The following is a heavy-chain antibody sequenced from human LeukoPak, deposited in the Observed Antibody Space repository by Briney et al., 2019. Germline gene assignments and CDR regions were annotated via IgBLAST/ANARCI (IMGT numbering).Heavy chain of an antibody. J-gene: IGHJ4*02. Sequence: SGTLSLTCTVSGGSISSYYWSWIRQPPGKGLEWIGYIYYSGSTNYNPSLKSRVTISVDTSKNQFSLKLSSVTAADTAVYYCARRVPVVVKGTGHYYFDYWGQGTLVTVSS. D-gene: IGHD3-22*01. CDR1: GGSISSYY. CDR2: IYYSGST. CDR3: ARRVPVVVKGTGHYYFDY. V-gene: IGHV4-59*08.